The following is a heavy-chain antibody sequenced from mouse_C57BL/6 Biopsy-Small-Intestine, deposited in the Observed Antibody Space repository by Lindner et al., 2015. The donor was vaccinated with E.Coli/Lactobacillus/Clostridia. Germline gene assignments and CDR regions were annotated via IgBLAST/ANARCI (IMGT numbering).Heavy chain of an antibody. D-gene: IGHD3-1*01. J-gene: IGHJ1*01. CDR2: INLNSGDT. CDR1: GHTFTGYY. V-gene: IGHV1-26*01. CDR3: ARPWGYNVYCMDV. Sequence: SVKVSCKTSGHTFTGYYMHWVRQAPGQGLEWMGRINLNSGDTNYAQNFQGRVTMTRDTSISTAYMELSRLTSDDSAVYYCARPWGYNVYCMDVWGQGTAVTVSS.